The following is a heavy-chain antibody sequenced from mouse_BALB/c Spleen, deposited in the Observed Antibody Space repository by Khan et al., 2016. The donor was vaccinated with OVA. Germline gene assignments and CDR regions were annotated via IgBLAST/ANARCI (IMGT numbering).Heavy chain of an antibody. D-gene: IGHD2-2*01. Sequence: VQLKESGPELMKPGASVKISCKASGYSFTTYYIHWVIQSHGKSLEWIGFIDPFSGGTTYNQKFKGKATLTADKSSNTAYLHLSNLTSEDSAVYYCTRHGYVAWFTYWGQGTLVTVSA. CDR3: TRHGYVAWFTY. V-gene: IGHV1S135*01. CDR2: IDPFSGGT. J-gene: IGHJ3*01. CDR1: GYSFTTYY.